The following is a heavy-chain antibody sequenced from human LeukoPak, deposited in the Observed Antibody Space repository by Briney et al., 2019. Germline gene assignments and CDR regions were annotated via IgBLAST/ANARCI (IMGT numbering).Heavy chain of an antibody. D-gene: IGHD2-21*02. CDR2: ISGSGGST. Sequence: GGSLRLSCAASGFTFSSYAMNWVRQAPGKGLEWVSGISGSGGSTYYVDSVKGRFTISRDNSKNTLYLQMNSLRAEDTAVYYCAKGRGIVVVTGPDYWGQGTLVTVSS. CDR3: AKGRGIVVVTGPDY. CDR1: GFTFSSYA. V-gene: IGHV3-23*01. J-gene: IGHJ4*02.